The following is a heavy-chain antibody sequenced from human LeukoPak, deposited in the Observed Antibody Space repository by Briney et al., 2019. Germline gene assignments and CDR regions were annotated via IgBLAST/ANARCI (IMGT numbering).Heavy chain of an antibody. J-gene: IGHJ4*02. CDR3: ARDRYSISSLYDF. CDR2: IIPIFGTA. Sequence: EASVKVSCKASGGTFSSYAISWVRQAPGQGLEWMGGIIPIFGTANYAQKFQGRVTITRDTPTSTVYMVLSSLRSEDTAMYYCARDRYSISSLYDFWGQGTLVTVSS. CDR1: GGTFSSYA. V-gene: IGHV1-69*05. D-gene: IGHD6-6*01.